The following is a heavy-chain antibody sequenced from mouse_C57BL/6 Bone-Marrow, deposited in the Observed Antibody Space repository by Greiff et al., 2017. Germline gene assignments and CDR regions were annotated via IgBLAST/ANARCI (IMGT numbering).Heavy chain of an antibody. J-gene: IGHJ4*01. D-gene: IGHD6-1*01. Sequence: QVQLKQSGAELARPGASVKLSCKASGYTFTSSGISWVKQRTGQGLEWIGEIYPRSGNTYYNEKFKGKATLTADKSSSTAYMELRSLTSEDSAVYFCAATFFLYAMDYWGQGTSVTVSS. V-gene: IGHV1-81*01. CDR2: IYPRSGNT. CDR1: GYTFTSSG. CDR3: AATFFLYAMDY.